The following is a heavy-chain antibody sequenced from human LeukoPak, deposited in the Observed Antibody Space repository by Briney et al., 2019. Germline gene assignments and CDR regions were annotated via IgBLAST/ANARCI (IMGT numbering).Heavy chain of an antibody. J-gene: IGHJ4*02. CDR3: ARPSSGYSSSWYILDY. Sequence: GGSLRLSCAASGFTVSSNYMSWVRQAPGKGLEWVSVIYSGGSTYYADSVKGRFTISRDNSKNTLYLQMNSLRAEDTAVYYCARPSSGYSSSWYILDYWGQGTLVTVSP. CDR2: IYSGGST. CDR1: GFTVSSNY. V-gene: IGHV3-66*04. D-gene: IGHD6-13*01.